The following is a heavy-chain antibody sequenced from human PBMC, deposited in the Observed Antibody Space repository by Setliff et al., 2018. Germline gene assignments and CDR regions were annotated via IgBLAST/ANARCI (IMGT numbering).Heavy chain of an antibody. D-gene: IGHD3-3*01. Sequence: GGSLRLSCAASGFTFSSYAMSWVRQAPGRGLEWVGRIKTKGDGGTTDYAAPVKGRFTISRDDSKNTLYVQMNSLKTEDTGVYYCTTDRGFSEWPLYGSLVSHYYGMDVWGQGTTVTVSS. V-gene: IGHV3-15*01. CDR1: GFTFSSYA. J-gene: IGHJ6*02. CDR3: TTDRGFSEWPLYGSLVSHYYGMDV. CDR2: IKTKGDGGTT.